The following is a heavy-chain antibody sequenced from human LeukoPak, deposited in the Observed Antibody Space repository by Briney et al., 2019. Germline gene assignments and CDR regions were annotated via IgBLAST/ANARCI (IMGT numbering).Heavy chain of an antibody. CDR3: AREFRD. J-gene: IGHJ1*01. CDR1: GGSISSGSYY. Sequence: PSETLSLTCTVSGGSISSGSYYWSWIRQPAGKGLEWIGLAYTSGNTNYNPSLKSRVTISLDTSKNQFSLKLSSVTAADTAVYYCAREFRDWGQGTLVTVSS. CDR2: AYTSGNT. V-gene: IGHV4-61*02.